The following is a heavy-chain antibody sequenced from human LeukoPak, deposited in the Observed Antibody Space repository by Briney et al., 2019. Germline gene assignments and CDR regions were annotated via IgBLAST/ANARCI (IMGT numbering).Heavy chain of an antibody. V-gene: IGHV3-53*01. CDR2: IYSGGST. D-gene: IGHD3-10*01. CDR1: GFTVSSNY. CDR3: ARGAQYYYGSGPNWFDP. Sequence: GSLRLSCAAFGFTVSSNYMSWVRQAPGKGLEWVSVIYSGGSTYYADSVKGRFTISRDNSKNTLYLQMNSLRAEDTAVYYCARGAQYYYGSGPNWFDPWGQGTLVTVSS. J-gene: IGHJ5*02.